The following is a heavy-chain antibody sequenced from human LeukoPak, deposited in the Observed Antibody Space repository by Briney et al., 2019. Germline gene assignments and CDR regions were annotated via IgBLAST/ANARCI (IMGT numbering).Heavy chain of an antibody. D-gene: IGHD2-15*01. CDR2: IYPGDSDT. J-gene: IGHJ6*02. CDR3: ARHGLGYCSGGSCYSYYYYGMDV. Sequence: GESLKISCKGSGYSFTSYWIGWVRQMPGKGLEWMGIIYPGDSDTRYSPSFQGQVTISADKSISTAYLQWSSLKASDTAMYYCARHGLGYCSGGSCYSYYYYGMDVWGQGTTVTVSS. V-gene: IGHV5-51*01. CDR1: GYSFTSYW.